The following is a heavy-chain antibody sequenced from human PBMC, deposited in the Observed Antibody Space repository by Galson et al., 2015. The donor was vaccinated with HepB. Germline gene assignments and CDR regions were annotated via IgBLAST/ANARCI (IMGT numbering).Heavy chain of an antibody. CDR2: ISSSGSTI. J-gene: IGHJ6*02. CDR1: GFTFSSYA. Sequence: SLRLSCAASGFTFSSYAMNWVRQAPGKGLEWVSYISSSGSTIYYADSVKGRFTISRDNAKNSLYLQMNSLRAEDTAVYYCAREAAEIVSNLYYYYGMDVWGQGTTVTVSS. CDR3: AREAAEIVSNLYYYYGMDV. V-gene: IGHV3-48*03. D-gene: IGHD6-13*01.